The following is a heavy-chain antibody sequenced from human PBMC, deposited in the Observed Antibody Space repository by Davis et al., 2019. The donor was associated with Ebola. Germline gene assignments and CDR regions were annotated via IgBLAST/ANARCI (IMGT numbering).Heavy chain of an antibody. V-gene: IGHV4-59*08. CDR2: IYYSGST. CDR1: GGSISSYY. CDR3: ARHGGGYYFDY. J-gene: IGHJ4*02. Sequence: PSETLSLTCTVSGGSISSYYWSWIRQPPGKGLEWIGYIYYSGSTNYNPSLKSRVTISVDTSKNQFSLKLSSVTAADTAVYYCARHGGGYYFDYWGQGTLVTVSS. D-gene: IGHD3-16*01.